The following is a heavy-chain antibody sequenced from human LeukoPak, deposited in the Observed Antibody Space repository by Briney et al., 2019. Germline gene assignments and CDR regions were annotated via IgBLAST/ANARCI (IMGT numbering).Heavy chain of an antibody. CDR2: ISAYNGNT. D-gene: IGHD3-3*01. V-gene: IGHV1-18*01. CDR1: GYTFTSYG. Sequence: ASVKVSCKASGYTFTSYGISWVRQATGQGLEWMGWISAYNGNTNYAQKLQGRVTMTTDTSTSTAYMELRSLRSDDTAVYYCARDGISITIFGVFDYWGQGTLVTVSS. J-gene: IGHJ4*02. CDR3: ARDGISITIFGVFDY.